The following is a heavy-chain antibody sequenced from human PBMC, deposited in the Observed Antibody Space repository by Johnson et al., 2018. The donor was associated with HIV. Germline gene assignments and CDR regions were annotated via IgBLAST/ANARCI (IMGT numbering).Heavy chain of an antibody. CDR1: GFTFSSYW. J-gene: IGHJ3*02. D-gene: IGHD4-23*01. V-gene: IGHV3-7*05. CDR3: AKGHSVVTTHDAFDM. Sequence: VQLLESGGGLVQPGGSLRLSCAASGFTFSSYWMSWVRQAPGKGLEWVANIKQDGSEKYYVDSMKGRFTISRDNSKNRLYMQMNSLRAEDTAVYYCAKGHSVVTTHDAFDMWGQGTMVTASS. CDR2: IKQDGSEK.